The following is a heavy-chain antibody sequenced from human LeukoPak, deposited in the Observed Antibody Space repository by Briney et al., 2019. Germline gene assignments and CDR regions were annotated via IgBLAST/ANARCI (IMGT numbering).Heavy chain of an antibody. J-gene: IGHJ4*02. D-gene: IGHD4-23*01. CDR2: IYYSGST. CDR3: ARVQATVEYYFDY. Sequence: SQTLSLSRTVSGGSISSGGYYWSWIRQHPGKGLEWIGYIYYSGSTYYNPSLKSRVTISVDTSKNQFSLKLSSVTAADTAVYYCARVQATVEYYFDYWGQGTLVTVSS. V-gene: IGHV4-31*03. CDR1: GGSISSGGYY.